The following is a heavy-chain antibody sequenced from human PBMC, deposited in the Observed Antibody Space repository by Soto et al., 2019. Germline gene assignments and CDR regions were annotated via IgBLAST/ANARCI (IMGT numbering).Heavy chain of an antibody. D-gene: IGHD4-17*01. CDR3: ARAFKGDYLAFDI. V-gene: IGHV3-48*01. Sequence: GGSLRLSCAASGFTFSSYSMNWVRQAPGKGLEWVSYISSSSSTIYYADSVKGRFTISRDNAKNSLYLQMNSLRAEDTAVYYCARAFKGDYLAFDIWGQGTMVTVSS. CDR1: GFTFSSYS. J-gene: IGHJ3*02. CDR2: ISSSSSTI.